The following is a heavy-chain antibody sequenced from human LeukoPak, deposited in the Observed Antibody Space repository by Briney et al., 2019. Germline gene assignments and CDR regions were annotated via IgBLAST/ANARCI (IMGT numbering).Heavy chain of an antibody. Sequence: GGSLRLSCAASGFTFDNYAMNWVRQAPGKGLEWVSGTTDSGGGTFYADSVKGRFTISRDNFNNMLYLRMNSLRAEDTALYYCTKKGQTGDLDYWGQGTLVTVSS. CDR2: TTDSGGGT. V-gene: IGHV3-23*01. J-gene: IGHJ4*02. CDR3: TKKGQTGDLDY. CDR1: GFTFDNYA. D-gene: IGHD7-27*01.